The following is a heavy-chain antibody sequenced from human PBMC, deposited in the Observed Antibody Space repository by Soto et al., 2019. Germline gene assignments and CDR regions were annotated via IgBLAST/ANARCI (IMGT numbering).Heavy chain of an antibody. D-gene: IGHD2-8*02. J-gene: IGHJ5*02. CDR1: GYTFTSYG. CDR2: ISAYNGNT. Sequence: ASVKVSCKASGYTFTSYGISWVRQAPGQGLEWMGWISAYNGNTNYAQKLQGRVTMTTDTSTSTAYLELRSLRSDTTAVYSGGGAGGGAICSAPWGQGTLVPVPP. CDR3: GGAGGGAICSAP. V-gene: IGHV1-18*01.